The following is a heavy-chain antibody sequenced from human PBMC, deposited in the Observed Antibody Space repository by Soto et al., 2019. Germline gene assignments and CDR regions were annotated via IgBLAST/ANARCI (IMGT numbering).Heavy chain of an antibody. V-gene: IGHV4-4*07. CDR2: IYATGTP. D-gene: IGHD1-1*01. J-gene: IGHJ5*02. Sequence: KTSETLSLTCTVSGASISGFYWSWIRKSAGKGLEWIGRIYATGTPDYNPSLKSRVMMSVDTSKKQFSLKLRSVTAADTAVYYCVRDGTKTLRDWFDPWGQGISVTVSS. CDR1: GASISGFY. CDR3: VRDGTKTLRDWFDP.